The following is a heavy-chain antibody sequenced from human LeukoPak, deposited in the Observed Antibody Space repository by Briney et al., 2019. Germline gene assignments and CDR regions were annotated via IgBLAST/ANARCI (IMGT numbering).Heavy chain of an antibody. V-gene: IGHV3-30-3*01. D-gene: IGHD3-22*01. CDR2: ISYDGSNK. J-gene: IGHJ4*02. Sequence: GSLRLSCAASGFTFSSYAMHWVRQAPGKGLEWVAVISYDGSNKYYADSVKSRFTISRDNSKNTLYLQMNSLRAEDTAVYYCASLTDSSIDYWGQGTLVTVSS. CDR1: GFTFSSYA. CDR3: ASLTDSSIDY.